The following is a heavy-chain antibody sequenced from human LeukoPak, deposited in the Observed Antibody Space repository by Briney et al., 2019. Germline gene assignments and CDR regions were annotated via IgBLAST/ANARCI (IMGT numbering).Heavy chain of an antibody. V-gene: IGHV1-2*02. CDR1: GYTFTGYY. J-gene: IGHJ4*02. CDR3: ARDPGGWYYDILTGYSGSLDY. Sequence: ASVKVSCKASGYTFTGYYMRWVRQAPGQGLEWMGWINPNSGNTNYAQKFQGRVTMTRDTSISTAYMELSRLRSGDTAVYYCARDPGGWYYDILTGYSGSLDYWGQATLVT. D-gene: IGHD3-9*01. CDR2: INPNSGNT.